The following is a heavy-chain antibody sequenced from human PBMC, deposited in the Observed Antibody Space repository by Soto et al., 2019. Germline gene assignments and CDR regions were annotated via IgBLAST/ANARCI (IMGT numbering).Heavy chain of an antibody. CDR1: GGSVSSSSYF. CDR2: IFHSGST. CDR3: ARRSRVAAYFDP. Sequence: SETLSLTCAVSGGSVSSSSYFWDWIRQPPGKGLEWIGSIFHSGSTYYNPSLKSRVTISVDTSSNQFSLRLTSVTAADTSVYYCARRSRVAAYFDPWGQGTLVTVSS. J-gene: IGHJ5*02. D-gene: IGHD6-13*01. V-gene: IGHV4-39*01.